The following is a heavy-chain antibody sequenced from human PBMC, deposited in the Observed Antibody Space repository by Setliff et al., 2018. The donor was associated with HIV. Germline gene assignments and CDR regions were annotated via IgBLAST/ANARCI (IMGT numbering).Heavy chain of an antibody. CDR2: IHSPGTV. Sequence: LSLTCSVTGAPTSRDNYFWGWIRQPPGKGLEWIANIHSPGTVYYNPSLRSRVTISVDTSQSRFSLELTSVTAADTAVYYCARPSFGIGGGANFDSWGQGTLVTVS. CDR3: ARPSFGIGGGANFDS. CDR1: GAPTSRDNYF. D-gene: IGHD3-3*01. V-gene: IGHV4-39*01. J-gene: IGHJ4*02.